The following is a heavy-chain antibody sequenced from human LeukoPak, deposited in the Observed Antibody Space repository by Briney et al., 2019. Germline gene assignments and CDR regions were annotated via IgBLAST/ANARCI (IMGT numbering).Heavy chain of an antibody. CDR2: IYSGGST. D-gene: IGHD3-22*01. Sequence: PGGSLRLSGGASGFTVSSNYMSWVRQAPGKGLEWVSVIYSGGSTYYADSVKGRFTISRDNSKNTLYLQMNSLRAEDTAVYYCARVPRRYYDSTPIVWGQGTLVTVS. V-gene: IGHV3-53*01. CDR3: ARVPRRYYDSTPIV. CDR1: GFTVSSNY. J-gene: IGHJ4*02.